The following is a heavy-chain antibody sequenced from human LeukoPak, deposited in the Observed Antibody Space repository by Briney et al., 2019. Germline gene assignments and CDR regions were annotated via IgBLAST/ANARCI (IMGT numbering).Heavy chain of an antibody. CDR3: SSWDCISGSCYTNMNFDH. J-gene: IGHJ4*02. CDR1: GYTFDGYY. D-gene: IGHD3-22*01. Sequence: ASVKVSCKASGYTFDGYYIHGVRRAPGQGLEWLGWINPDKGATKTAQKFRDRVIMTTDKSLATAYMEVTNLTSDDTAVYTRSSWDCISGSCYTNMNFDHWGQGSLVTVSS. V-gene: IGHV1-2*02. CDR2: INPDKGAT.